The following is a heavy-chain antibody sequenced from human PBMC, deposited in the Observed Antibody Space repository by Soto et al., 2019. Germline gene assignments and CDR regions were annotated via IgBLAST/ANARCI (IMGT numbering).Heavy chain of an antibody. D-gene: IGHD3-22*01. V-gene: IGHV3-30*18. CDR2: ISYDGSNK. J-gene: IGHJ4*02. CDR3: AKDPKTDYYDSSGYYYPGGGYYFDY. CDR1: GFTFSSYG. Sequence: QVQLVESGGGVVQPGRSLRLSCAASGFTFSSYGMHWVRQAPGKGLEWVAVISYDGSNKYYADSVKGRFTISRDNSNNTLYLQMNSLRAEDTAVYYCAKDPKTDYYDSSGYYYPGGGYYFDYWGQGTLVTVSS.